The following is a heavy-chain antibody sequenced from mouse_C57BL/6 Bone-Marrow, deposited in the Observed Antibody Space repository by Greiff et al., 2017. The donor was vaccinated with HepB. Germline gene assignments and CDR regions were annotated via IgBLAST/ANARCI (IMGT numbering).Heavy chain of an antibody. CDR1: GYTFTDYY. V-gene: IGHV1-26*01. D-gene: IGHD2-14*01. CDR2: INPNNGGT. J-gene: IGHJ2*01. Sequence: LQQSGPELVKPGASVKISCKASGYTFTDYYMNWVKQSHGKSLEWIGDINPNNGGTSYNQKFKGKATLTVDKSSSTAYMELRSLTSEDSAVYYCARRYAPDYWGQGTTLTVSS. CDR3: ARRYAPDY.